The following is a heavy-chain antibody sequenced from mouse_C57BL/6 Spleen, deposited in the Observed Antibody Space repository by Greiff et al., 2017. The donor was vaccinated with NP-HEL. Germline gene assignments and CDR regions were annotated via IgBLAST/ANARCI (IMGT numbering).Heavy chain of an antibody. Sequence: VKLMESGAELVKPGASVKLSCKASGYTFTEYTIHWVKQRSGQGLEWIGWFYPGSGSIKYNEKFKDKATLTADKSSSTVYMELSRLTSEDSAVYFCARHEGDDYDRNAMDYWGQGTSVTVSS. J-gene: IGHJ4*01. CDR3: ARHEGDDYDRNAMDY. D-gene: IGHD2-4*01. CDR2: FYPGSGSI. CDR1: GYTFTEYT. V-gene: IGHV1-62-2*01.